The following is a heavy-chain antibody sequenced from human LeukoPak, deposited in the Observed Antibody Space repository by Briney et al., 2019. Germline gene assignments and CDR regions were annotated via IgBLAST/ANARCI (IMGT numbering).Heavy chain of an antibody. CDR3: ARGSPFQE. V-gene: IGHV4-34*01. CDR2: IDHSGDT. Sequence: SETLSLTCAVYGGSISGFYYTWIRQPPGKGLEWIGEIDHSGDTNYNPSLKSRATISIDTSKSQVFLKVTSVTAADVALYYCARGSPFQEWGQGTLVTVSS. J-gene: IGHJ4*02. CDR1: GGSISGFY.